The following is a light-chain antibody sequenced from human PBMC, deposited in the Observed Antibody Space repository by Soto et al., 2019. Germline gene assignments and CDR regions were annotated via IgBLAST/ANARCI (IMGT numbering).Light chain of an antibody. CDR1: QSLLYFSNNLDY. CDR3: QQYYTTPFT. Sequence: DIVMTQSPESLAVSLGETATINCKSSQSLLYFSNNLDYLTWYQQKPGQPPRLLIYWASTRESGVPDRFSGSGSGTDFTLTSTSLQAEDVAVYYCQQYYTTPFTFGPWTKVEIK. V-gene: IGKV4-1*01. J-gene: IGKJ3*01. CDR2: WAS.